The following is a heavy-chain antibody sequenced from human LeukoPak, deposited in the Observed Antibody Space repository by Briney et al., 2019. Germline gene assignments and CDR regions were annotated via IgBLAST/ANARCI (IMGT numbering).Heavy chain of an antibody. CDR2: ISGSGGSS. Sequence: GGSLRLSCAASAFTFSSYAMSWVRQAPGKGLEWVSAISGSGGSSYYAYSVRGRFTIARDNSKNTLYLQMNRLRAEDTAVYYCAKDINWNDGFDYWGQGTLVTVSS. CDR1: AFTFSSYA. CDR3: AKDINWNDGFDY. V-gene: IGHV3-23*01. D-gene: IGHD1-1*01. J-gene: IGHJ4*02.